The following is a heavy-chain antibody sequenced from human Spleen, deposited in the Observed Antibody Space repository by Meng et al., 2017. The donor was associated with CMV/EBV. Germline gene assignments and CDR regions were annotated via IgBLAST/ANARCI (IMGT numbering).Heavy chain of an antibody. D-gene: IGHD4-17*01. CDR3: ASSHCGVQPHNCFDP. CDR1: DGSISSSNYY. V-gene: IGHV4-39*01. CDR2: IYYSGST. J-gene: IGHJ5*02. Sequence: SDGSISSSNYYWGWIRQTPGKGLEWIGSIYYSGSTYYNPSLKSRVTISVDTSKNQFSLKLSSVTAADTAVYYCASSHCGVQPHNCFDPWGQGTLVTVSS.